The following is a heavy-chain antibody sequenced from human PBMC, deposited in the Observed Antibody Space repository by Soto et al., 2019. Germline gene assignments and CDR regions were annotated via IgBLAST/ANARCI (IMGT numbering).Heavy chain of an antibody. Sequence: GASVTVSCKASGYTFSSYDINWVRQATGQGLEWMGWLNPNSGDTGYAQKFQGRVTLTRNTSINTAYIELSSLTSDDTAVYYCATSGGGWYLYWG. CDR2: LNPNSGDT. V-gene: IGHV1-8*01. D-gene: IGHD6-19*01. CDR1: GYTFSSYD. CDR3: ATSGGGWYLY. J-gene: IGHJ4*01.